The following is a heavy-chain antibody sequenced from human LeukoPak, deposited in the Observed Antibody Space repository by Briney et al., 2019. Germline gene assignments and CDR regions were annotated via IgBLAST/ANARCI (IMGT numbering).Heavy chain of an antibody. CDR2: ISAYNGNT. Sequence: ASVKVSCKASGYTFTSYGISWVRQAPGQGLEWMGWISAYNGNTNYAQNLQGRVTMTTDTSTSTAYMELRSLRSDDTAVYYCARDCSSTRGRCYYYMDVWGKGTTVTVSS. V-gene: IGHV1-18*01. J-gene: IGHJ6*03. CDR1: GYTFTSYG. D-gene: IGHD2-2*01. CDR3: ARDCSSTRGRCYYYMDV.